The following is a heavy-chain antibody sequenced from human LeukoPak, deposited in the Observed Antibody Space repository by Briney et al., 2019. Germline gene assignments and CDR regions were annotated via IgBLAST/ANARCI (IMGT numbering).Heavy chain of an antibody. D-gene: IGHD5-24*01. Sequence: GASVKVSCKASGYTFTSYYMNWVRQASGQGLEWMGIINPSVGGISYAQKFQGRVTMTSDTSTSTVYMDLSSLGSEDTAVYYCARGPGRDGYNFQSYYGVDVWGQGTTVTVSS. CDR2: INPSVGGI. J-gene: IGHJ6*02. V-gene: IGHV1-46*01. CDR1: GYTFTSYY. CDR3: ARGPGRDGYNFQSYYGVDV.